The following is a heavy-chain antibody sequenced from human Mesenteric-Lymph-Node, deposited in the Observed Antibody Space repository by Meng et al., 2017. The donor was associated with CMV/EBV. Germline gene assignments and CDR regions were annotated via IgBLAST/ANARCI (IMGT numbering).Heavy chain of an antibody. CDR3: ARGGRQVNHWFFDL. CDR2: INPRRST. J-gene: IGHJ2*01. V-gene: IGHV4-39*07. D-gene: IGHD1-14*01. Sequence: SETLSLTCTVSGGSISSSSYYWGWIRQPPGKGLEWIGEINPRRSTNHNPSLKSRVTISIDTSKNQFSLRLSSVTAADTAVYYCARGGRQVNHWFFDLWGRGTLVTVSS. CDR1: GGSISSSSYY.